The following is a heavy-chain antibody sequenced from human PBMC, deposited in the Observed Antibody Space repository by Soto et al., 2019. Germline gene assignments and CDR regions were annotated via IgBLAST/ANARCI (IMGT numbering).Heavy chain of an antibody. J-gene: IGHJ4*02. CDR3: AGYYYGSAIGVGYFDY. CDR1: GYTFTSYA. Sequence: ASVKVSCKASGYTFTSYAMHWVRQAPGQRLEWMGWINAGNGNTKYSQKFQGRVTITRDTSASTAYMELSSLRSEDTAVYYCAGYYYGSAIGVGYFDYWGQGTLVTVSS. V-gene: IGHV1-3*01. CDR2: INAGNGNT. D-gene: IGHD3-10*01.